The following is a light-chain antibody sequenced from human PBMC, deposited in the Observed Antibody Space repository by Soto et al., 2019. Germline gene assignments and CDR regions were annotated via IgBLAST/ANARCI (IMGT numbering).Light chain of an antibody. CDR2: EVS. Sequence: QSALTQPASVSGSPGQSITNSCTGTSSDVGGYNYVSWYQQHPGKAPKLMIYEVSNRPSGVSNRFSGSKSGNTASLTISGLQAEDEADYYCSSYTSSRTYVLFGGGTKLTVL. V-gene: IGLV2-14*01. CDR1: SSDVGGYNY. CDR3: SSYTSSRTYVL. J-gene: IGLJ2*01.